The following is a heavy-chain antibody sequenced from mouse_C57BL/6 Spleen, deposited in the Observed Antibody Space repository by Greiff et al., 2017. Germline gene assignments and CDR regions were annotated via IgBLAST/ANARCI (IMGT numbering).Heavy chain of an antibody. V-gene: IGHV5-17*01. D-gene: IGHD1-1*01. CDR1: GFTFSDYG. Sequence: EVKVEESGGGLVKPGGSLKLSCAASGFTFSDYGMHWVRQAPEKGLEWVAYISSGSSTIYYADTVKGRFTISRDNAKNTLFLQMTSLRSEDTAMYYCGRTSYCGSYLDYWGKGTTLTVAS. CDR2: ISSGSSTI. J-gene: IGHJ2*01. CDR3: GRTSYCGSYLDY.